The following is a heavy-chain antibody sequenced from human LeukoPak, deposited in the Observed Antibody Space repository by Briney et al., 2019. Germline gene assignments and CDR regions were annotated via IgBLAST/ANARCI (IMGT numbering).Heavy chain of an antibody. J-gene: IGHJ4*02. CDR3: ARKLWFGEPCCYDY. V-gene: IGHV3-21*01. Sequence: GGSLRLSCAASGFTFSSYTMNWVRQAPGKGLEWVSSISSSSSYIYYADSVEGRFTISRDNAKNSLHLQMNSLRAEDTAVYYCARKLWFGEPCCYDYWGQGTLVTVSS. D-gene: IGHD3-10*01. CDR1: GFTFSSYT. CDR2: ISSSSSYI.